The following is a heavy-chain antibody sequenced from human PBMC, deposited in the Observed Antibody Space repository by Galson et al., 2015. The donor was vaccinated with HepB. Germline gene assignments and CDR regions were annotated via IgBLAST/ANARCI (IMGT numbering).Heavy chain of an antibody. CDR2: ISGHNGNA. V-gene: IGHV1-18*01. CDR1: GYTFSSYG. D-gene: IGHD5-24*01. J-gene: IGHJ4*02. Sequence: VKVSCKASGYTFSSYGINWVRQAPGQGLEWMGRISGHNGNANYAQKLQGRVSMTTDRSTTTAYMELRSLRSDDTAVYYCARGGMATRGGPTFDFWGQGTLVTVSS. CDR3: ARGGMATRGGPTFDF.